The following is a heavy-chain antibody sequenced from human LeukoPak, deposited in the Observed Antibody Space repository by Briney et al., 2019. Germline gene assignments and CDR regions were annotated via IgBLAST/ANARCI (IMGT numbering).Heavy chain of an antibody. CDR1: GFTFSYYA. J-gene: IGHJ4*02. D-gene: IGHD4-17*01. Sequence: PGGSLRLSCVASGFTFSYYAMHWVRQAPGKGLEYVSTINNNGNSASYANSVKGRFTISRDNSKNTLYLQLGSLGAEDMAVYYCAREHGAYAGYFDYWGQGTLVTVSS. CDR3: AREHGAYAGYFDY. V-gene: IGHV3-64*01. CDR2: INNNGNSA.